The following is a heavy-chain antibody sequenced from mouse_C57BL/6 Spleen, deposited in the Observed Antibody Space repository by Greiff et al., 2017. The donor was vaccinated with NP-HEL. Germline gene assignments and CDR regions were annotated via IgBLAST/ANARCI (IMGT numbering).Heavy chain of an antibody. V-gene: IGHV14-1*01. Sequence: VQLKQSGAELVRPGASVKLSCTASGFNIKDYYMHWVKQRPEQGLEWIGRIDPEDGDTEYAPKFQCKATMTADTSSNTAYLQLSSLTSEDTAVYYCTNHYYGSSYDFDVWGTGTTVTVSS. CDR2: IDPEDGDT. D-gene: IGHD1-1*01. J-gene: IGHJ1*03. CDR1: GFNIKDYY. CDR3: TNHYYGSSYDFDV.